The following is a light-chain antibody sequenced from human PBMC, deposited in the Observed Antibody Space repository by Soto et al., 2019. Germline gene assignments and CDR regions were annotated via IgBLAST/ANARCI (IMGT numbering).Light chain of an antibody. CDR1: TGAVTNGHY. V-gene: IGLV7-46*01. CDR3: LLSYPGVNVV. Sequence: QAVVTQEPSLTVSPGGTVTLTCDSSTGAVTNGHYPYWFQQKPGQAPTTLIYDTNNKHSWTPARFSGSLLGGKAALTLSGAQPEDEAEYYCLLSYPGVNVVFGGGTK. J-gene: IGLJ2*01. CDR2: DTN.